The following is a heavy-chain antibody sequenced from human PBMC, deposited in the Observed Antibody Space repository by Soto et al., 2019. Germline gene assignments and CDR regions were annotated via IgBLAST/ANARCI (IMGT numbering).Heavy chain of an antibody. V-gene: IGHV4-39*01. D-gene: IGHD4-17*01. J-gene: IGHJ4*02. CDR3: ASFYGNYVSY. CDR2: IYYSGST. CDR1: GGSISGIIYY. Sequence: SETLSLTCTVSGGSISGIIYYWGWIRQPPGKGLEWIGNIYYSGSTYYNPSLKSRVTISVDTSKNQFSLKLNSMTAADTAVYYCASFYGNYVSYWGQGTLVTVSS.